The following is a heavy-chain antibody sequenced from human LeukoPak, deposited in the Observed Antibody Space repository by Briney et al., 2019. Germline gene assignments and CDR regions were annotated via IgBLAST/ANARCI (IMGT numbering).Heavy chain of an antibody. CDR3: ARDHYYDSSGYYPLDY. CDR2: IYYSGST. V-gene: IGHV4-30-4*01. CDR1: GGSISSGDYY. Sequence: SQTLSLTCTVSGGSISSGDYYWSWIRQPPGKGLEWIGYIYYSGSTCYNPSLKSRVTISVDTSKNQFSLKLSSVTAADTAVYYCARDHYYDSSGYYPLDYWGQGTLVTVSS. D-gene: IGHD3-22*01. J-gene: IGHJ4*02.